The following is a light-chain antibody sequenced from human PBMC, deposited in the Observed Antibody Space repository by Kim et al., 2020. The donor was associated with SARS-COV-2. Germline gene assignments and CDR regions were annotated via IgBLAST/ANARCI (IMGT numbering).Light chain of an antibody. CDR1: NIGSKS. Sequence: APRKTASITCGGNNIGSKSGHWYQQRPGQAPVLVIYFDSDRPSGIPERFSGSNSGNTATLTISSVEAGDEAAYYCQVWDSAGDHRVFGGGTQLTVL. CDR3: QVWDSAGDHRV. J-gene: IGLJ3*02. V-gene: IGLV3-21*04. CDR2: FDS.